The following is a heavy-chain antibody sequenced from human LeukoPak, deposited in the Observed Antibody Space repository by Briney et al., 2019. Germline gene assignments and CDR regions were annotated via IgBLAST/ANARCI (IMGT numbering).Heavy chain of an antibody. CDR2: INHSGST. J-gene: IGHJ4*02. Sequence: SETLSLTCAVYGGSFSGYYWSWIRQPPGKGLEWIGEINHSGSTNYNPSLKSRVTISVDTSKNQFSLKLSSVTAADTAVYYCARLDVVPAAMSVYFDYWGQGTLVTVSS. V-gene: IGHV4-34*01. D-gene: IGHD2-2*01. CDR3: ARLDVVPAAMSVYFDY. CDR1: GGSFSGYY.